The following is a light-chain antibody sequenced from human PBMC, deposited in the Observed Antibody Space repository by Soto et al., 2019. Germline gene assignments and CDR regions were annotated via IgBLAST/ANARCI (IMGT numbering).Light chain of an antibody. V-gene: IGLV1-51*01. J-gene: IGLJ1*01. CDR1: SSNIGNNY. CDR3: GTWDSSLSAYV. CDR2: DNN. Sequence: QSVLTQPPSVSAAPGQTVTISCSGSSSNIGNNYVSWYQQLPGTAPKLLIYDNNQRPSGIPDRFSGSKSGTSATLGITGLQTGDEADYYCGTWDSSLSAYVFGTGTKVTVL.